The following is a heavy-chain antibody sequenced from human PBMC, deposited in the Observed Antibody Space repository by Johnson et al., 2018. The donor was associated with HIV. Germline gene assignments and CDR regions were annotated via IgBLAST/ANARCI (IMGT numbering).Heavy chain of an antibody. D-gene: IGHD2-2*01. CDR3: ARNGLIPAAKGVAFDI. V-gene: IGHV3-11*04. CDR2: ISSSGSTI. Sequence: CAASGFTFSDYYMSWIRQAPGKGLEWVSYISSSGSTIYYADSVKGRFTISRDNAKNSLYLQMNSLRDEDTAVYYCARNGLIPAAKGVAFDIWGQGTMVTVSS. CDR1: GFTFSDYY. J-gene: IGHJ3*02.